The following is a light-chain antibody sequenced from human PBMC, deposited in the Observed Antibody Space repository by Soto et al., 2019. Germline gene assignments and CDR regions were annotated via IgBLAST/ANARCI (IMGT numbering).Light chain of an antibody. J-gene: IGLJ1*01. V-gene: IGLV2-14*01. CDR3: GSYTTSNTYV. CDR2: VVT. CDR1: SSDVGNYNY. Sequence: QSVLTQPASVSGSPGQSITISCTGTSSDVGNYNYVSWYQHPPDKAPKLMIYVVTNRPSGVSNRFSGSKSGNTASLTISGLQAEDEADYYCGSYTTSNTYVFGTGTKVTVL.